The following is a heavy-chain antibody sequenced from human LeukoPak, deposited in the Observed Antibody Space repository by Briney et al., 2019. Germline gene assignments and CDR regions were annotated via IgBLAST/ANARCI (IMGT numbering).Heavy chain of an antibody. CDR3: ARNGGHNQEH. Sequence: SETLSLTCDVSGASISRGSWWSWVHQPPGKGLEWIGEFSHSGITNFNPSLKSRVTISVDKSRNQFFLNLISVTAADTAVYFCARNGGHNQEHWGQGTLVTVSS. D-gene: IGHD1-1*01. J-gene: IGHJ4*02. CDR1: GASISRGSW. CDR2: FSHSGIT. V-gene: IGHV4-4*02.